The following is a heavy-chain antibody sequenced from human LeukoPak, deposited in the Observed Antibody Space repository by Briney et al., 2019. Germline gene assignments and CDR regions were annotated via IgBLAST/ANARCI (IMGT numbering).Heavy chain of an antibody. CDR3: AKGFEDDDGDYVPLFDY. CDR1: GFTFSSYA. V-gene: IGHV3-23*01. CDR2: ISGSGGST. D-gene: IGHD4-17*01. J-gene: IGHJ4*02. Sequence: GGSLRLSCAASGFTFSSYAMSWVRQAPGKGLEWVSAISGSGGSTYYADSVKGRFTISRDNSKNTLYLQMNSLRAEDTAVYYCAKGFEDDDGDYVPLFDYWGQGTLVTVSS.